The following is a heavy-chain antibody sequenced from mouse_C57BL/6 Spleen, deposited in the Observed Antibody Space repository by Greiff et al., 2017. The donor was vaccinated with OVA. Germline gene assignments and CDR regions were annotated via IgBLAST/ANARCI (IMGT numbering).Heavy chain of an antibody. CDR2: IHPNSGST. CDR1: GYTFTSYW. Sequence: QVQLQQPGAELVKPGASVKLSCKASGYTFTSYWMHWVEQRPGQGLEWIGMIHPNSGSTNYNEKFKSKATLTVDKSSSTAYMQLSSLTSEDSAVYYCARRGNWDWFAYWGQGTLVTVSA. D-gene: IGHD4-1*01. V-gene: IGHV1-64*01. CDR3: ARRGNWDWFAY. J-gene: IGHJ3*01.